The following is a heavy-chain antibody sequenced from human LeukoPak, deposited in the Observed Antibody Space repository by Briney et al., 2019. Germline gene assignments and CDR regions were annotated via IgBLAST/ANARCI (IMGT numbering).Heavy chain of an antibody. V-gene: IGHV1-69*04. J-gene: IGHJ3*01. CDR2: IIPSLDYA. D-gene: IGHD3/OR15-3a*01. CDR3: ARRTDHVDDAFDV. Sequence: SVKISCKSSGGTFSNYAINWVRQAPGQGLEWMGRIIPSLDYANYAQIRVKITADKYTATAYMELSDLRYEDTAVYYCARRTDHVDDAFDVWGQGTMVTVSS. CDR1: GGTFSNYA.